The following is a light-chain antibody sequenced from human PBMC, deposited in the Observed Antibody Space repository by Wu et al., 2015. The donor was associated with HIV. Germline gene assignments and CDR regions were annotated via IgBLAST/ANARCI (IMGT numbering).Light chain of an antibody. CDR2: GAS. CDR1: QSVNNNY. Sequence: EIVLTQSPGTLSLSPGERATLSCRASQSVNNNYLAWYQQKPGQAPRLLIYGASSRAIGIPDTFSGSGSGTDFTLTITRLEPDDFAVYYCQQYGSSPWTFGLGTTVDIK. CDR3: QQYGSSPWT. V-gene: IGKV3-20*01. J-gene: IGKJ1*01.